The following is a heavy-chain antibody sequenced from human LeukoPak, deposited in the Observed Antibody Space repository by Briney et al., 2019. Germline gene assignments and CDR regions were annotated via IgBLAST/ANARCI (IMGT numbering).Heavy chain of an antibody. CDR3: ARGAKASDNYGSGSLNY. J-gene: IGHJ4*02. V-gene: IGHV3-48*03. D-gene: IGHD3-10*01. Sequence: GGSLRLSCAASGFTFSSYKMNWVRQAPGKGLEWVSYISSRGSTVYYTDSVTGRFTTSRDNAKSSLYLQMNSLRVEDTAVYCARGAKASDNYGSGSLNYWGQGTLVTVSS. CDR1: GFTFSSYK. CDR2: ISSRGSTV.